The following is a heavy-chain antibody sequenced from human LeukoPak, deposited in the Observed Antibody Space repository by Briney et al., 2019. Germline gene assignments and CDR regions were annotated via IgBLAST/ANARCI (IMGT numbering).Heavy chain of an antibody. CDR2: IRSKAYGGTT. CDR1: GFTFGDYA. D-gene: IGHD5-24*01. V-gene: IGHV3-49*03. Sequence: GGSLRLSCTASGFTFGDYAMSWFRQAPGKGLEWVGFIRSKAYGGTTEYAASVKGRFTISRDDSKSIAFLQMNSLETEDTAVYYCTRESRDGYNWSSYFDYWGQGTLVTVSS. CDR3: TRESRDGYNWSSYFDY. J-gene: IGHJ4*02.